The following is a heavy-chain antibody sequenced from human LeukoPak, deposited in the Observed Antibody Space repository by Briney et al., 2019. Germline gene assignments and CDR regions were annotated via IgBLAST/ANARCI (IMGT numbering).Heavy chain of an antibody. CDR1: GFTFSSYS. CDR2: ISSAGSEK. V-gene: IGHV3-30*04. J-gene: IGHJ4*02. CDR3: VRDGPNGYNDLDS. D-gene: IGHD5-24*01. Sequence: PGKSLRLSCAAPGFTFSSYSMHWVRQAPGKGLESVAVISSAGSEKYYADSMKGRFTISRDNSKNTLYLEMNSLRPEDTAVYFCVRDGPNGYNDLDSWGQGTIVTVSS.